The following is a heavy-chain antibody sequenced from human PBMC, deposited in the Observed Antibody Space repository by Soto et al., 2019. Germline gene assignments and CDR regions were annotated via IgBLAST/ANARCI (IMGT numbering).Heavy chain of an antibody. CDR3: AREGLSGDYFDY. CDR2: IYSGGST. J-gene: IGHJ4*02. D-gene: IGHD3-16*01. CDR1: GFTVSSNY. Sequence: PGGSLRLSCAASGFTVSSNYMSWVRQAPGKGLEWVAVIYSGGSTYYADSVKGRFTISRDNSKNTLYLQMNSLRAEDTAVHYCAREGLSGDYFDYWGQGTLVTVSS. V-gene: IGHV3-53*01.